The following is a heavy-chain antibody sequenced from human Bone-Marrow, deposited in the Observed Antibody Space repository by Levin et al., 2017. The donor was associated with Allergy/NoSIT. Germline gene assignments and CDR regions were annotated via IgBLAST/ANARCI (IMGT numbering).Heavy chain of an antibody. CDR3: AGMGVGYEPVARKTWFDP. V-gene: IGHV4-31*03. Sequence: SQTLSLPCSVTCGSMRRGGYCWSWIRHHPGMGLEWIGYISDTGSTHYNPSLKSRVTMSVDTSKNQFSLKLTSVTAADTAVDYCAGMGVGYEPVARKTWFDPWGQGTLVTVSS. D-gene: IGHD2-2*03. CDR1: CGSMRRGGYC. CDR2: ISDTGST. J-gene: IGHJ5*02.